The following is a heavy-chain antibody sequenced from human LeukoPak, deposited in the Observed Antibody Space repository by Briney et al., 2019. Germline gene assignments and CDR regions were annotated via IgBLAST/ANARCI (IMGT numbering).Heavy chain of an antibody. V-gene: IGHV3-7*01. CDR1: GFTFSSYG. CDR3: ARDSDYCSGGSCYYFDY. J-gene: IGHJ4*02. Sequence: GGSLRLSCAASGFTFSSYGMSWVRQAPGKGLEWVANIKQDGSEKYYVDSVKRRFTISRDNAKNTLYLQMNSLRAEETAVYYCARDSDYCSGGSCYYFDYWGQGTLVTVSS. CDR2: IKQDGSEK. D-gene: IGHD2-15*01.